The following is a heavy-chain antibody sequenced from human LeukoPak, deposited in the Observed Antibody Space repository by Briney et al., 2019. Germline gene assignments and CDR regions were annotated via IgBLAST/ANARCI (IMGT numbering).Heavy chain of an antibody. Sequence: PSETLSLTCTVSGGSISSGSYYWSWIRQPAGKGLEWIGRIYTSGSTNYNPSLKSRVTISVDTSKNQFSLKLSSVTAADTAVYYCARDSGSFHFDYWGQGTLVTVSS. CDR1: GGSISSGSYY. CDR2: IYTSGST. V-gene: IGHV4-61*02. D-gene: IGHD1-26*01. J-gene: IGHJ4*02. CDR3: ARDSGSFHFDY.